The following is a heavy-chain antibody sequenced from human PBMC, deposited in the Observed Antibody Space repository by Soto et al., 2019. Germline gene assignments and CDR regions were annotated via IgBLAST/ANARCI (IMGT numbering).Heavy chain of an antibody. CDR2: IYYSGST. Sequence: SETLSLTCTVSGGSISSYYWSWTRQPPGKGLEWIGYIYYSGSTNYNPSLKSRVTISVDTSKNQFSLKLSSVTAADTAVYYCARGGRGIVVVPAGFDPWGQGTLVTVSS. CDR1: GGSISSYY. V-gene: IGHV4-59*01. J-gene: IGHJ5*02. D-gene: IGHD2-2*01. CDR3: ARGGRGIVVVPAGFDP.